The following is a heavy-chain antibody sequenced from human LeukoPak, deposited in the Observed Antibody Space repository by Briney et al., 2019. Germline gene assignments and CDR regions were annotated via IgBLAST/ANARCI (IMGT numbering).Heavy chain of an antibody. D-gene: IGHD3-10*01. V-gene: IGHV4-39*07. CDR1: GGSISSSSYY. J-gene: IGHJ5*02. CDR2: IYYSGST. Sequence: SETLSLTCTVSGGSISSSSYYWGWIRQPPGKGLEWIGSIYYSGSTYYNPSLKSRVTISVDTSKNQFSLKLSSVTAADTAVYYCARRYGSGSYFDPWGQGTLVTVSS. CDR3: ARRYGSGSYFDP.